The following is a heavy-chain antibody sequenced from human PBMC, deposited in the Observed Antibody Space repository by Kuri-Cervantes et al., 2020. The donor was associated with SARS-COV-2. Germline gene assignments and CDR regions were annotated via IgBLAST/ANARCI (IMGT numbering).Heavy chain of an antibody. Sequence: ASVKVSCKASGYTFTSYDINWVRQATGQGLEWMGWMNPNSGNTGYAQKFQGRVTMTRNTSISTAYMELSSLRSEDTAVHYCATSFIYDSSGYGDDYWGQGTLVTVSS. J-gene: IGHJ4*02. D-gene: IGHD3-22*01. CDR2: MNPNSGNT. CDR1: GYTFTSYD. V-gene: IGHV1-8*02. CDR3: ATSFIYDSSGYGDDY.